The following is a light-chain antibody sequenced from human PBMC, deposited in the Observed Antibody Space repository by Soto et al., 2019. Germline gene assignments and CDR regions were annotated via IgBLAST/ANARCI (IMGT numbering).Light chain of an antibody. V-gene: IGKV1-5*01. Sequence: DIQMTQSPSTLSASVGDRVTITCRASRNISSRLAGCQQKPGKAPKLLILDASTLESGVPSRFSGSGSGTEFTLTISSLQPDDFATYYCQHYNSYSGTFGQGTKVDI. J-gene: IGKJ1*01. CDR2: DAS. CDR3: QHYNSYSGT. CDR1: RNISSR.